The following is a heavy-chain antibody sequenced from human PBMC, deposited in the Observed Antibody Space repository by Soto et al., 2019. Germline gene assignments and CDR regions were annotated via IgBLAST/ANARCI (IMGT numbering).Heavy chain of an antibody. Sequence: GGSLRLSCAASGFTFSSYAMSWVRQAPGKGLEWVSAISGSGGSTYYADSVKGRFTISRDNSKNTLYLQMNSLRAEDTAVYYCAIDSRYSSIRSWFDPWGQGTLVTVSS. D-gene: IGHD6-13*01. V-gene: IGHV3-23*01. J-gene: IGHJ5*02. CDR3: AIDSRYSSIRSWFDP. CDR2: ISGSGGST. CDR1: GFTFSSYA.